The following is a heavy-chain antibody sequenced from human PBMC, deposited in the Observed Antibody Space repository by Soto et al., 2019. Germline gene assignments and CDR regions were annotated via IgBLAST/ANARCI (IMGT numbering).Heavy chain of an antibody. D-gene: IGHD2-21*02. CDR2: IYYSGST. CDR1: GGSIGSYY. Sequence: SETLSLTCTVSGGSIGSYYWSWIRQPPGKGLEWIGYIYYSGSTSYNPSLKSRVTISVDTSKNQFSLKLSSVTAADTAVYYCARHPSDFWFDPWGQGTLVTVS. CDR3: ARHPSDFWFDP. V-gene: IGHV4-59*08. J-gene: IGHJ5*02.